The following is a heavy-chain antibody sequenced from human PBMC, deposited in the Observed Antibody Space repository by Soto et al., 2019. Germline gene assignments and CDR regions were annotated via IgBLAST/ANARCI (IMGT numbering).Heavy chain of an antibody. CDR3: AKGNGQYYYYYMDV. J-gene: IGHJ6*03. CDR1: GFTFRNYG. V-gene: IGHV3-30*18. Sequence: QVQLVESGGGVVQPGRSLRLSCAASGFTFRNYGMHWVRQTPGKGLGWVAIISFDGSYKYYADFVKGRFTISRDNSKNTLDLQMNSLRAEDTAVYYCAKGNGQYYYYYMDVWGKGTTVTVSS. CDR2: ISFDGSYK. D-gene: IGHD2-8*01.